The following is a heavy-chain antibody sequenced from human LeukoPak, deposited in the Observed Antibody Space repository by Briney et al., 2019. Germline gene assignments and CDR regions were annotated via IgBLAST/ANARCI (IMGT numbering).Heavy chain of an antibody. J-gene: IGHJ1*01. CDR3: AGAPGGKAGNFQH. D-gene: IGHD6-13*01. Sequence: PSETLSLTCTVSGGSISTYYWNWIRQPPGKGLEWIGYIYYSGSTNYNPSLKSRVTMSVDTSKNHFSLKLSSVTAAAPAVYYCAGAPGGKAGNFQHWGQGTLVTVSS. CDR2: IYYSGST. V-gene: IGHV4-59*01. CDR1: GGSISTYY.